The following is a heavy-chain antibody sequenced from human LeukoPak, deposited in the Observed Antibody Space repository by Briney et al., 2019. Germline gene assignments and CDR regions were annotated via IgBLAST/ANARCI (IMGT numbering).Heavy chain of an antibody. D-gene: IGHD3-22*01. CDR3: AKSPGWDYYGSNAYYFDY. CDR2: ISGSGEST. J-gene: IGHJ4*02. V-gene: IGHV3-23*01. Sequence: GGSLRLSCAASGFTFDSYAMNWVRHSPGKGLEWVAAISGSGESTFHADSVKGRFTISTDKSKNTLNLQMNSLRVEDTAVYYCAKSPGWDYYGSNAYYFDYWGQGALVTVSS. CDR1: GFTFDSYA.